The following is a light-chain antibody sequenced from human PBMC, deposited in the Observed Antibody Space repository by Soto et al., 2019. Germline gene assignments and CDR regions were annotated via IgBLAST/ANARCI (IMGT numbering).Light chain of an antibody. CDR1: QTISSW. CDR2: KAS. V-gene: IGKV1-5*03. J-gene: IGKJ1*01. CDR3: QHYNSYSEA. Sequence: EIQMTQSPSTLSGSVGDRVTITCRSSQTISSWLAWYQQKPGKAPKLLIYKASTLKSGVPSRFSGSGSGTEFTLTISSLQHEDFATYYCQHYNSYSEAFGQVTKVDIK.